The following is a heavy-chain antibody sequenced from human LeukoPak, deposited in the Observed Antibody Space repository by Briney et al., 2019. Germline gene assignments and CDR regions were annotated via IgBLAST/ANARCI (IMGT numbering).Heavy chain of an antibody. D-gene: IGHD6-19*01. J-gene: IGHJ4*02. CDR1: GGSFSGYY. CDR2: INHSGST. CDR3: ARGTSSGWYRY. V-gene: IGHV4-34*01. Sequence: PSETLSLACAVYGGSFSGYYWSWIRQPPGKRLEWIGEINHSGSTNYNPSLKSRVTISVDTSKNQFSLKLSSVTAADTAVYYCARGTSSGWYRYWGQGTLVTVSS.